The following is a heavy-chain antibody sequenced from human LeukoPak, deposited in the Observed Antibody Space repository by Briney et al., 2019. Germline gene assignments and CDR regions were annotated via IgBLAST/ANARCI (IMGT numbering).Heavy chain of an antibody. CDR1: GFTFSGYW. Sequence: GGSLRLTCVASGFTFSGYWMSWVRQAPGKGLEWVANINQDEIEKYYVDSVKGRFTISRDNAKNSLYLQMNSLRAEDTAVYYCARHCSSTNCRAYWGQGTLVTVSS. V-gene: IGHV3-7*01. D-gene: IGHD2-2*01. CDR3: ARHCSSTNCRAY. J-gene: IGHJ4*02. CDR2: INQDEIEK.